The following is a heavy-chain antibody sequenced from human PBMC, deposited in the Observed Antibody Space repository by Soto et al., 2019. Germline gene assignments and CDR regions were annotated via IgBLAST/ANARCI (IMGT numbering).Heavy chain of an antibody. CDR2: ISWNSGSI. Sequence: EVQLVESGGGLVQPGRSLRLSCAASGFTFGDYAMHWVRQAPGKGLEWVSGISWNSGSIGYADSVKGRFTISRDNAKNSLYLQMNSLRAEDTALYYCAKVINCGSFAYWGQGPRVTVSS. D-gene: IGHD1-26*01. J-gene: IGHJ4*02. V-gene: IGHV3-9*01. CDR3: AKVINCGSFAY. CDR1: GFTFGDYA.